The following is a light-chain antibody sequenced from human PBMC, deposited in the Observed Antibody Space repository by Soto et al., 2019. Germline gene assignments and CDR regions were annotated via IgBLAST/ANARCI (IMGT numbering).Light chain of an antibody. CDR2: DIS. V-gene: IGKV3-15*01. CDR1: QTVSRN. CDR3: QQYNNWPS. J-gene: IGKJ5*01. Sequence: EVVIQQPPATLSVSPGARATLSCRASQTVSRNLAWYQQRPGQAPRLLIYDISNRAAGVPARFSGSGSETEFTLTIMCLQSEDFAVYFCQQYNNWPSFGQGARTEI.